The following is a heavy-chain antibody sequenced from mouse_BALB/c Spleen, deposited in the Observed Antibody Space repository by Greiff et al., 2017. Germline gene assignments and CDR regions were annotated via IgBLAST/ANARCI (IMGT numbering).Heavy chain of an antibody. J-gene: IGHJ4*01. CDR1: GFTFSSYA. V-gene: IGHV5-6-5*01. D-gene: IGHD2-4*01. Sequence: EVNLVESGGGLVKPGGSLKLSCAASGFTFSSYAMSWVRQTPEKRLEWVASISSGGSTYYPDSVKGRFTISRDNARNILYLQMSSLRSEDTAMYYCARGRTYDYDVLYAMDYWGQGTSVTVSS. CDR3: ARGRTYDYDVLYAMDY. CDR2: ISSGGST.